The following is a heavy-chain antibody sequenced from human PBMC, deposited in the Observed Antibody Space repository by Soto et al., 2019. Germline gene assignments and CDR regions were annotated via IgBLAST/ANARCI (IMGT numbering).Heavy chain of an antibody. Sequence: SETLSLTCTVSGGSISSGGYYWSWIRQPPGKGLEWIGYIYYSGSTNYNPSLKSRVTISVDTSKNQFSLKLSSVTAADTAVYYCARVSGQQLETDYWGQGTLVTVSS. CDR1: GGSISSGGYY. J-gene: IGHJ4*02. CDR3: ARVSGQQLETDY. V-gene: IGHV4-61*08. CDR2: IYYSGST. D-gene: IGHD6-13*01.